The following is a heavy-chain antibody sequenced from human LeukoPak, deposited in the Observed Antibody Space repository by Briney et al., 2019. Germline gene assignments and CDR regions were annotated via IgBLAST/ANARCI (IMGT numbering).Heavy chain of an antibody. D-gene: IGHD3-9*01. J-gene: IGHJ6*03. V-gene: IGHV3-74*01. CDR3: ARAPYYDILTGYYSPCYNCMDV. Sequence: GGSLRLSCTASGFTFSSYWMHWVRQVPGKGLVWVSRINSDGSSTSYADSVKGRFTISRDNAKNTVYLQMNSLRVEDTALYYCARAPYYDILTGYYSPCYNCMDVWGKGATVTVSS. CDR1: GFTFSSYW. CDR2: INSDGSST.